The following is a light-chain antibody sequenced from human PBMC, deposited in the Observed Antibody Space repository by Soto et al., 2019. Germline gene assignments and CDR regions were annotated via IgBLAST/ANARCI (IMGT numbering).Light chain of an antibody. CDR1: QDIRNY. V-gene: IGKV1-33*01. Sequence: DIQMTQSPSSLSASVGDRATTTGEASQDIRNYLNWYQQKPGKAPKLLIYDASNLETGVPSRFSGSGSGTDFTFTISSLQPEDIATYYCQQYDNLPLTFGGGTKVDIK. J-gene: IGKJ4*01. CDR2: DAS. CDR3: QQYDNLPLT.